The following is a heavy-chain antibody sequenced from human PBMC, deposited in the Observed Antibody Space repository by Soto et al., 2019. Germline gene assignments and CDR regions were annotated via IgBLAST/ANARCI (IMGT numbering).Heavy chain of an antibody. CDR2: ISGYNGNT. V-gene: IGHV1-18*01. CDR3: ARHNSQWPNWFDP. J-gene: IGHJ5*02. Sequence: QVQLVQSGAEVKRPGASVKVSCKASGYTFTSYGISWVRQAPGQGLEWVGWISGYNGNTNYAQKLQGRVTMTPDTSTSTAYTDLRSLRSDDTAVYYCARHNSQWPNWFDPWGQGTLVTVSS. D-gene: IGHD1-1*01. CDR1: GYTFTSYG.